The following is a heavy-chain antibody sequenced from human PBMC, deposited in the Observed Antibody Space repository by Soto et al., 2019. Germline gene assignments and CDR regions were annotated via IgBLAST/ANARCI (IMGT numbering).Heavy chain of an antibody. CDR2: ISYDGSNK. CDR3: ARDPLWGTAMVLWYFDL. CDR1: GFTFSSYA. D-gene: IGHD5-18*01. J-gene: IGHJ2*01. Sequence: QVQLVESGGGVVQPGRSLRLSCAASGFTFSSYAMHWVRQAPGKGVEWVAVISYDGSNKYYADSVKGRFTISRDNSKNTLYLQMNSLRAEDTAVYYCARDPLWGTAMVLWYFDLWGRGTLVTVSS. V-gene: IGHV3-30-3*01.